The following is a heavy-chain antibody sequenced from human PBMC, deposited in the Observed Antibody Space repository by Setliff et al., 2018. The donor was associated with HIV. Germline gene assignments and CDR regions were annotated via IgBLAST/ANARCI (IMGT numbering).Heavy chain of an antibody. Sequence: PSETLSVTCAVSGGSFSGYYWSWIRQPPGKGLEWIGEINQSGGINYNPSLKSRVTISIDTFKNQFSMKLYSVTAADTAVYYCATASGYDLFMGAFDIWGQGTMVTVSS. CDR1: GGSFSGYY. D-gene: IGHD5-12*01. CDR2: INQSGGI. V-gene: IGHV4-34*01. CDR3: ATASGYDLFMGAFDI. J-gene: IGHJ3*02.